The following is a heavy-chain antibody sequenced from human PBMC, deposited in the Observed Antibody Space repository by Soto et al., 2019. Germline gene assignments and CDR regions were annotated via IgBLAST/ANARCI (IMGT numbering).Heavy chain of an antibody. CDR1: GYTFTSYG. CDR3: ARVQYQLLPPYYYGMDV. V-gene: IGHV1-18*04. Sequence: AAVKVSCKASGYTFTSYGISWVRQAPGQGLEWMGWISAYNGNTNYAQKLQGRVTMTTDTSTSTAYMELRSLRSDDTAVYYCARVQYQLLPPYYYGMDVWGRGTTVTVSS. J-gene: IGHJ6*02. D-gene: IGHD2-2*01. CDR2: ISAYNGNT.